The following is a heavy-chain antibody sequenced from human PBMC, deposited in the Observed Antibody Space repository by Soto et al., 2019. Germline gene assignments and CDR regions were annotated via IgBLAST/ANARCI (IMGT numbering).Heavy chain of an antibody. D-gene: IGHD3-16*01. CDR1: GYSFTSYW. CDR2: IYPGDSDT. Sequence: GESLKISCKGSGYSFTSYWIGWVRQMPGKGLEWMGIIYPGDSDTRYSPSFQGQVTISADKSISTAYLQWSSLKASDTAMYYCAGSWGSSPNGDAFDIWGQGTMVTVSS. CDR3: AGSWGSSPNGDAFDI. J-gene: IGHJ3*02. V-gene: IGHV5-51*01.